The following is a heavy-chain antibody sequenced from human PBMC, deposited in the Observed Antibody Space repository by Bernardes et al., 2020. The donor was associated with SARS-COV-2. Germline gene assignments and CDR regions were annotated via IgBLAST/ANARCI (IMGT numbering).Heavy chain of an antibody. V-gene: IGHV1-2*06. CDR3: ARRGLGGKWCDP. J-gene: IGHJ5*02. CDR1: GYTFTGYF. CDR2: INPSSGET. D-gene: IGHD6-19*01. Sequence: ASVKVSCKASGYTFTGYFIYWVRQAPGQGLEWMGRINPSSGETYSAQKFQGRVTMTRDTSISTAYLELSTLRSDDTAIYYCARRGLGGKWCDPWGQGTLVTVAS.